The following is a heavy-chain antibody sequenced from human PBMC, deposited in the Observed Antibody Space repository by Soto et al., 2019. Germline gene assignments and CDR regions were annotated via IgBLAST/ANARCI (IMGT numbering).Heavy chain of an antibody. CDR3: AREARPSFPSYYYDSSGVLIFDI. CDR2: IYYSGST. CDR1: GGSISSGGYY. V-gene: IGHV4-31*03. D-gene: IGHD3-22*01. Sequence: QVQLQESGPGLVKPSQTLSLTCTVSGGSISSGGYYWSWIRQHPGKGLEWIGYIYYSGSTYYNPSLKSRVTISVDTSKNQFSLKLSSVTAADTAVYYCAREARPSFPSYYYDSSGVLIFDIWGQGTMVTVSS. J-gene: IGHJ3*02.